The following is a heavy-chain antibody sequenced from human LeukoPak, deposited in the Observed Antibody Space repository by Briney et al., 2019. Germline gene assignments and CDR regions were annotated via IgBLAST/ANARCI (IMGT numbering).Heavy chain of an antibody. CDR1: GFTFSSYG. CDR2: IRYDGSNK. CDR3: VRLSGSALDY. D-gene: IGHD3-10*01. J-gene: IGHJ4*02. V-gene: IGHV3-30*02. Sequence: GGSLRLSCAASGFTFSSYGMHWVRQAPGKGLEWVAFIRYDGSNKYYADSVKGRFTISRDNSKNTLYLQMNSLRAEDTAVYYCVRLSGSALDYWGQGTLVTVSS.